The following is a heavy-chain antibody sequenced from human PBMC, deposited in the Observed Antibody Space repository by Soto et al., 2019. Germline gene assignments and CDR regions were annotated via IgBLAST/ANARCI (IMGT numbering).Heavy chain of an antibody. D-gene: IGHD3-22*01. CDR1: GFTFTTYP. V-gene: IGHV3-23*01. CDR3: AKVSTRSSGRTDYFDF. J-gene: IGHJ4*02. CDR2: ISASGGST. Sequence: GGSLRLSCAASGFTFTTYPMNWVRQAPGKGLEWVSGISASGGSTYYADSVKGRFTIFRDNSKNTLYLQMNSLRDDDTAVYYCAKVSTRSSGRTDYFDFWGQGTLVTVSS.